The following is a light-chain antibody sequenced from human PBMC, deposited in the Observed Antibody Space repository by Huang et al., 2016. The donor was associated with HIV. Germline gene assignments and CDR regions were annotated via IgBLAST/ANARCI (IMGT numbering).Light chain of an antibody. CDR3: QHYSSSSKWT. CDR2: GAS. J-gene: IGKJ1*01. Sequence: EIVLTQSPGTLSLSPGETATLPCRASQSVSDNYLAWYQQKPGQAPRLHICGASSRATGLPDRFSGSGSGTDFTLTISRLEPEDFAVYYCQHYSSSSKWTFGQGAKGEIK. CDR1: QSVSDNY. V-gene: IGKV3-20*01.